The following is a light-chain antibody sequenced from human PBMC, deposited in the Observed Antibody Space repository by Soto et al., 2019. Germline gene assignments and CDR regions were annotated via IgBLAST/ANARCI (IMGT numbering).Light chain of an antibody. CDR1: QSVRSGY. Sequence: EIVLTQSPGNLSLSPGEGATLSCRASQSVRSGYLAWYQQKPGQAPRLLIYGASTRATGIPDRFSGSGFGTDYTLTISRLEPEDFAVYYCQHYGTSPPYTFGQGTKLDIK. V-gene: IGKV3-20*01. CDR2: GAS. CDR3: QHYGTSPPYT. J-gene: IGKJ2*01.